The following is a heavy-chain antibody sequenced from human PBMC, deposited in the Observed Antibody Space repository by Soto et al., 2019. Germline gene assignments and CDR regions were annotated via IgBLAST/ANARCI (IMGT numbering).Heavy chain of an antibody. CDR1: GFTFSSYG. J-gene: IGHJ6*02. D-gene: IGHD2-21*02. CDR3: AKWHCGGDCSRGDYGMDV. Sequence: HPGGSLRLSCAASGFTFSSYGMHWVRQAPGKGLEWVAVISYDGSNKYYADSVKGRFTISRDNSKNTLYLQMNSLRAEDTAVYYCAKWHCGGDCSRGDYGMDVWGQGTTVTVSS. CDR2: ISYDGSNK. V-gene: IGHV3-30*18.